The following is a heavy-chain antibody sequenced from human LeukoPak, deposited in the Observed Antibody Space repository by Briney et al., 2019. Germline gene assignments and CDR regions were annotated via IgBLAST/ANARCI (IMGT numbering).Heavy chain of an antibody. Sequence: PSETLSLTCTVSGGSISSYYWSWIRQPQGQGLGWVGYIYYSGSTNYNPSLKSRVTISVDTSKNQFSLKLSSVTAADTAVYYCARERREDGYSTFFDYWGQGTLVTVSS. D-gene: IGHD5-24*01. J-gene: IGHJ4*02. CDR1: GGSISSYY. V-gene: IGHV4-59*01. CDR2: IYYSGST. CDR3: ARERREDGYSTFFDY.